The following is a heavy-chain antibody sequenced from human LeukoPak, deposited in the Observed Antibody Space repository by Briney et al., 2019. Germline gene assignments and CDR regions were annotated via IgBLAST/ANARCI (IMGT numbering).Heavy chain of an antibody. CDR1: GGSISSYY. Sequence: SSETLSLTCTVSGGSISSYYWSWIRQPPGKGLEWIGYIYYSGSTNYNPSLKSRVTISVDTSKNQFSLKLSSVTAADTAVYYCARDGVGERVVPAANRLEGWFDPWGQGTLVTVSS. V-gene: IGHV4-59*01. CDR3: ARDGVGERVVPAANRLEGWFDP. J-gene: IGHJ5*02. CDR2: IYYSGST. D-gene: IGHD2-2*01.